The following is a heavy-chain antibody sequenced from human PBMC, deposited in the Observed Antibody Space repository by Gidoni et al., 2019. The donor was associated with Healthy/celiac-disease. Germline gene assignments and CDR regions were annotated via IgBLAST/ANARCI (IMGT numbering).Heavy chain of an antibody. V-gene: IGHV4-31*03. CDR2: IYYSGST. J-gene: IGHJ1*01. Sequence: QVQLQESGQGLVKPSQTLSLTSTVSGGSISSGGYYWSWIRQHPGKGLEWIGYIYYSGSTYYNPSLKSRVTISVDTSKNQFSLKLSSVTAADTAVYYCARGRGRTMTQFQHWGQGTLVTVSS. D-gene: IGHD3-22*01. CDR3: ARGRGRTMTQFQH. CDR1: GGSISSGGYY.